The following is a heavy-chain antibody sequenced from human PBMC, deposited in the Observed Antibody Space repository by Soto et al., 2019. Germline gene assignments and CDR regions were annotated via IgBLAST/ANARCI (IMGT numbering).Heavy chain of an antibody. CDR3: ATSYGSGYRAFDY. Sequence: QVQLVQSGAEVKRPGSSVKVSCKASGDTFSFYSINWVPQAPGLGLEWMGRVNPILSLSNYAQRFQGRVTMTADKSTSTAYMVISSLRSEDTAIYYCATSYGSGYRAFDYWGQGAQVIVSS. CDR1: GDTFSFYS. J-gene: IGHJ4*02. D-gene: IGHD3-10*01. V-gene: IGHV1-69*02. CDR2: VNPILSLS.